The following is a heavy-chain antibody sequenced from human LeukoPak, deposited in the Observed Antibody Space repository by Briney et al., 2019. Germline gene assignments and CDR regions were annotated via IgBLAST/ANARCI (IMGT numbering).Heavy chain of an antibody. CDR2: ISWNSGSI. CDR3: ANDPFSRGYAKDV. J-gene: IGHJ6*02. CDR1: GFTFDDYA. Sequence: GGSLRLSCAASGFTFDDYAMHWVRQAPGKGLEWVSGISWNSGSIGYADSVKGRFTISRDNAKNSLYLQMNSLRAEDTALYYCANDPFSRGYAKDVRGHGTMVTVS. V-gene: IGHV3-9*01.